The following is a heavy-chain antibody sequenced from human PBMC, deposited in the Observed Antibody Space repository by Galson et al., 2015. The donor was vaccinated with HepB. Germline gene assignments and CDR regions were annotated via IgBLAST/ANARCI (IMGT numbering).Heavy chain of an antibody. V-gene: IGHV3-74*01. CDR1: GFTLNGYW. J-gene: IGHJ4*02. CDR2: INSDGSIT. Sequence: SLRLSCAASGFTLNGYWMHWVRQAPGKGLVWVSRINSDGSITSYADSVEGRFTISRDNAKNTLHPQMNSLRAEDTAVYYCTTLLPDYWGQGILVTVSS. CDR3: TTLLPDY.